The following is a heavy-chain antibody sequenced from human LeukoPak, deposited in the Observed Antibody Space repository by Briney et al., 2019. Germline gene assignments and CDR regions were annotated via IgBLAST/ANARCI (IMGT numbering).Heavy chain of an antibody. Sequence: GGSLRLSCAASGFTFSSYAMSWVRQAPGKGLEWVAFIRNDGTIKYYADSVKGRFTISRDNSKNTLYLQMNSLRAEDTAVYYCAKDVIAVAGNFDYWGQGTLVTVSS. J-gene: IGHJ4*02. CDR3: AKDVIAVAGNFDY. V-gene: IGHV3-30*02. D-gene: IGHD6-19*01. CDR1: GFTFSSYA. CDR2: IRNDGTIK.